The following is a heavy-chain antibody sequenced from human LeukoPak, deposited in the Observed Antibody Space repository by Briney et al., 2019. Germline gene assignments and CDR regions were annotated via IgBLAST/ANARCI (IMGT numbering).Heavy chain of an antibody. V-gene: IGHV3-23*01. CDR3: AKDWLGSGSYEPSYYFDY. Sequence: GGSLRLSCAASGFTFSSYAMSWVRQAPGKGLEWVSAISGSSDSTYYADSVKGRFTISRDNSKNTLYLQMNSLRAEDTAVYYCAKDWLGSGSYEPSYYFDYWGQGTLVTVSS. D-gene: IGHD3-10*01. J-gene: IGHJ4*02. CDR2: ISGSSDST. CDR1: GFTFSSYA.